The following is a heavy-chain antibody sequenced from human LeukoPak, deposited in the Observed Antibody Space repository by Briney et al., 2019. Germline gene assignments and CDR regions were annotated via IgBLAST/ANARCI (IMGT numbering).Heavy chain of an antibody. CDR2: IIPIFGTA. CDR1: GGTFSSYA. CDR3: ARTLVRSGVYDAFDI. J-gene: IGHJ3*02. D-gene: IGHD2-2*01. V-gene: IGHV1-69*13. Sequence: SVTVSCKASGGTFSSYAISWVRQAPGQGLEWMGGIIPIFGTANYAQKFQGRVTITADESTSTAYMELSSLRSEDTAVYYCARTLVRSGVYDAFDIWGQGTVVTVSS.